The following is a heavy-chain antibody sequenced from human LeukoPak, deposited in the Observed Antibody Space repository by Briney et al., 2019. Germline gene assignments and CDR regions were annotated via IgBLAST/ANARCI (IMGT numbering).Heavy chain of an antibody. Sequence: PGGSLRLSCAASGFTVSSNYMSWVRQAPGKGLEWVSVIYSGGSTYYADSVKGRFTISRDNSKNTLYLQMNSLRAEDTAVYYCARDLRDYVWGSYRPEEGFYDYWGQGTLVTVPS. CDR2: IYSGGST. D-gene: IGHD3-16*02. CDR3: ARDLRDYVWGSYRPEEGFYDY. J-gene: IGHJ4*02. V-gene: IGHV3-66*02. CDR1: GFTVSSNY.